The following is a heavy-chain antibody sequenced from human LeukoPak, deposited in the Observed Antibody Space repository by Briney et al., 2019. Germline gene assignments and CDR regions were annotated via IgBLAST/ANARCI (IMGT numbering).Heavy chain of an antibody. CDR2: ISYSGTT. D-gene: IGHD2-2*01. Sequence: SENLSLTCTVSGGSISSRPYYWGWVRQPPGKGLEWIGTISYSGTTYYSPSLKSRVTISLDTSKNQFSLKLSSVTAADTAVYYCARGAYCSSINCYGFDYWGQGTQVTASS. CDR1: GGSISSRPYY. CDR3: ARGAYCSSINCYGFDY. J-gene: IGHJ4*02. V-gene: IGHV4-39*07.